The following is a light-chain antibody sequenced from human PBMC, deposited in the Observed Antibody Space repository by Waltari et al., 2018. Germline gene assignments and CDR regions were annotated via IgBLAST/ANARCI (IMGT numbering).Light chain of an antibody. Sequence: DIQMTQYPSSMSASVGDKVTITCQASQQITNFLNWYQHKPGKAPQLLIYAVSNLETGVPSRFSGRGSGTDFTLTITNLQPDDFATYYCQQYDNLPVTFGGGTRVDI. V-gene: IGKV1-33*01. CDR2: AVS. CDR3: QQYDNLPVT. J-gene: IGKJ4*01. CDR1: QQITNF.